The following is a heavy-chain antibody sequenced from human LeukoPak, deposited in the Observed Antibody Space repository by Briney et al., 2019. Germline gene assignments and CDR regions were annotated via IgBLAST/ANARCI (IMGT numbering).Heavy chain of an antibody. CDR3: ARPSSGVWLRDEHLAFDI. J-gene: IGHJ3*02. Sequence: GASVKVSCKASGYTFTGYHMHWVRQAPGQGLEWMGWINPNSGGTNYAQKFQGWVTMTRDTSISTAFMELSRLRSDDTAVYYCARPSSGVWLRDEHLAFDIWSQGTMVTVSS. V-gene: IGHV1-2*04. CDR2: INPNSGGT. D-gene: IGHD5-12*01. CDR1: GYTFTGYH.